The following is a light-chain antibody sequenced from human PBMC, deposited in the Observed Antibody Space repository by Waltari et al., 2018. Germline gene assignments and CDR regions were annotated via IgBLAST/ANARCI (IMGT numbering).Light chain of an antibody. Sequence: QSALTQPASVSGSPGESLTISCTGTSSDIGGYNYVSWYQQHPGKAPELMVYDVNYRPSGVSNRFSGSKSVNTASLTISGLQAEDEADYYCSSYTTSNISIFGGGTKLSVL. CDR1: SSDIGGYNY. J-gene: IGLJ2*01. CDR3: SSYTTSNISI. V-gene: IGLV2-14*03. CDR2: DVN.